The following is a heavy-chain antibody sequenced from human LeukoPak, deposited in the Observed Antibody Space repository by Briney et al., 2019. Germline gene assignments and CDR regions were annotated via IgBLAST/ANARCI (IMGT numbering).Heavy chain of an antibody. J-gene: IGHJ6*03. CDR3: ARSLSYYYYMDV. CDR2: MNPNSGNT. CDR1: GYTFTSYD. V-gene: IGHV1-8*01. Sequence: ASVKVSCKASGYTFTSYDINWVRQATGQGLEWMGWMNPNSGNTGYAQKFQGRVIMTRNTSISTAYMELSSLRSEDTAVYYCARSLSYYYYMDVWGKGTTVTVSS. D-gene: IGHD2-8*01.